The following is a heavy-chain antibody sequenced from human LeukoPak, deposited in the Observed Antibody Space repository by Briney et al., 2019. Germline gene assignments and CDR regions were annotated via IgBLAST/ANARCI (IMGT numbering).Heavy chain of an antibody. D-gene: IGHD6-19*01. CDR1: GFTFSSFE. J-gene: IGHJ4*02. CDR2: ISSAGTI. V-gene: IGHV3-48*03. Sequence: PGGSLRLSCAASGFTFSSFEMNWVRQAPGKGLEWISYISSAGTIYYSDSVRGRFTISRDNAKNSLYLQMNNLRGDDTAVYYCARRRGWYEYYFDYWGQGTLVTVSS. CDR3: ARRRGWYEYYFDY.